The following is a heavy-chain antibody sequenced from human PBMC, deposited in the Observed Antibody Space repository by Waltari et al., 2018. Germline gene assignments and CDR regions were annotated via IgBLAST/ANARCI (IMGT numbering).Heavy chain of an antibody. CDR3: ARDRVDPYSGYPWGHDY. V-gene: IGHV4-30-4*01. J-gene: IGHJ4*02. CDR1: GGSISSGDYY. CDR2: VYYSGST. D-gene: IGHD5-12*01. Sequence: QVQLQESGPGLVKPSQTLSLTCNVSGGSISSGDYYWRWIRQPPGKGLEWIGYVYYSGSTYYNPSLKSRVTISVDTSKNQFSLKLSSVTAADTAVYYCARDRVDPYSGYPWGHDYWGQGTLVTVSS.